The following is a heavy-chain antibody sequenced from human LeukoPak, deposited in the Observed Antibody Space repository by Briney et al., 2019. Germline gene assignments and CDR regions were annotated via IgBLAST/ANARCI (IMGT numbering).Heavy chain of an antibody. V-gene: IGHV3-30*04. CDR3: ARVGASLRLKGDY. J-gene: IGHJ4*02. D-gene: IGHD2-21*02. Sequence: GGSLRLSCAASGFTFSTDAMHWVRQAPGKGLEWVADISFDGNNEHYADSVKGRFNISRDNSKNTVYLQMNSLRTEDTAVYYCARVGASLRLKGDYWGQGTLVTVSS. CDR1: GFTFSTDA. CDR2: ISFDGNNE.